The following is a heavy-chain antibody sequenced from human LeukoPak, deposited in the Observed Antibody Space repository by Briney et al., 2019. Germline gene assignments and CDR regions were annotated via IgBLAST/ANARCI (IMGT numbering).Heavy chain of an antibody. CDR1: GYSISSGYY. V-gene: IGHV4-38-2*02. D-gene: IGHD3-22*01. CDR3: ARVTGYMIEDYFDS. Sequence: SETLSLTCTVSGYSISSGYYWGWIRQPPGKGLEWIGSIYHSGSTYYNPSLKSRVTMSVDTSKNQFSLKLSSVTAADTAVYYCARVTGYMIEDYFDSWGQGTLVTVSS. CDR2: IYHSGST. J-gene: IGHJ4*02.